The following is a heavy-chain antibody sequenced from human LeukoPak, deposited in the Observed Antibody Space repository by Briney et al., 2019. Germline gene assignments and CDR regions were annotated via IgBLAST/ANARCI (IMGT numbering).Heavy chain of an antibody. J-gene: IGHJ6*03. CDR3: TRDWRFGEFHYYYMDV. D-gene: IGHD3-10*01. CDR2: IRSKAYGGTT. Sequence: GRSLRVSCTASGFTFGDYAMSWFRQAPGKGLEWVGFIRSKAYGGTTEYAASVKGRFTISRDDSKSIAYLQMNSLKTEDTAVYYCTRDWRFGEFHYYYMDVWGKGTTVTVSS. CDR1: GFTFGDYA. V-gene: IGHV3-49*03.